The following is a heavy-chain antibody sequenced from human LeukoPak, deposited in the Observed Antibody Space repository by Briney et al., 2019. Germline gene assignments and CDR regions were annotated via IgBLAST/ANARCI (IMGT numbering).Heavy chain of an antibody. J-gene: IGHJ4*02. CDR3: ARAPPLVVVAARDY. D-gene: IGHD2-15*01. CDR1: GFTFSSYS. Sequence: GGSLRLSCAASGFTFSSYSMNWVRQAPGQGLEWVSSISSSSSYIYYADSVKGRFTISRDNAKNSLYLQMNSLRAEDTAVYYCARAPPLVVVAARDYWGQGTLVTVSS. CDR2: ISSSSSYI. V-gene: IGHV3-21*01.